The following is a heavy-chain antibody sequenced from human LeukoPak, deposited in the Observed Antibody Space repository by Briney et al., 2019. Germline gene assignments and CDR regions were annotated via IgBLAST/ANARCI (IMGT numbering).Heavy chain of an antibody. CDR3: ARAGQLDY. J-gene: IGHJ4*02. Sequence: GASVNVSCKASGYTFTSYGINWVREAPGQGLEWMGWINTNNVNRNYAQKLQGRVTMTTDTSTNTAYMELMSLTSDATAVYYCARAGQLDYWGQGTLVTVSS. CDR2: INTNNVNR. CDR1: GYTFTSYG. V-gene: IGHV1-18*01. D-gene: IGHD1-1*01.